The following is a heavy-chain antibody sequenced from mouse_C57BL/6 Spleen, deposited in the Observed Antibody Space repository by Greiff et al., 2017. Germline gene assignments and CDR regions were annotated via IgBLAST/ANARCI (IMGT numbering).Heavy chain of an antibody. J-gene: IGHJ1*03. CDR2: IWRDGST. V-gene: IGHV2-6-1*01. CDR3: ARQRDDYNWYFDV. D-gene: IGHD2-4*01. Sequence: QVQLQQSGPGLVAPSHSLSITCTVSGFSLTSYGVHWVRQPPGKGLEWLVVIWRDGSTTYNSALKSRMSISKDNSKSHVFLKMNSLQTADTAMYYCARQRDDYNWYFDVWGTGTTVTVSS. CDR1: GFSLTSYG.